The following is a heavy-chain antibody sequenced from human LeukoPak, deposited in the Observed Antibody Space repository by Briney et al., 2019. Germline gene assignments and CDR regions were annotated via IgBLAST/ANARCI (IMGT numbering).Heavy chain of an antibody. Sequence: GASVKVSCKASGYTFTSYYMHWVRQAPGQGLEWMGIINPSGSRTSYAKKFQGRVTMTRDTSTSTVYMELSSLRSEDTAAYYCARTEMATIRSLDYWGQGTLVTVSS. J-gene: IGHJ4*02. V-gene: IGHV1-46*01. CDR2: INPSGSRT. CDR3: ARTEMATIRSLDY. D-gene: IGHD5-24*01. CDR1: GYTFTSYY.